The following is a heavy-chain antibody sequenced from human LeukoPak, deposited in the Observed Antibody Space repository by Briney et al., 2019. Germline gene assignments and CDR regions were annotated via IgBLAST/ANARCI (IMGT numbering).Heavy chain of an antibody. V-gene: IGHV4-39*01. J-gene: IGHJ4*02. D-gene: IGHD2-15*01. CDR3: ARQTLDCSGGSCYGYFDY. CDR2: IYYSGST. Sequence: PSETLSLTCSVSGGSISSSSYYWGWIRQPPGKGLEWIGSIYYSGSTYYNPSLKSRVTISVDTSKNQFSLELSSVTAADTAVYYCARQTLDCSGGSCYGYFDYWSQGTLVTVSS. CDR1: GGSISSSSYY.